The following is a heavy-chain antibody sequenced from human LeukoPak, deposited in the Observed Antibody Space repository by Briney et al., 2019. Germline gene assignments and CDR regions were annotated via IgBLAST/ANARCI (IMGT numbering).Heavy chain of an antibody. CDR3: ARLAGDAFDI. J-gene: IGHJ3*02. CDR2: IYYSGST. CDR1: GGSISSYY. V-gene: IGHV4-59*08. Sequence: SETLSLTCTVSGGSISSYYWSWIRQPPGKGLEWIGYIYYSGSTNYNPSLKSRVTISVDTSKNQFSLKLSSVTAADTAVYYCARLAGDAFDIWGQGTMVTVSS.